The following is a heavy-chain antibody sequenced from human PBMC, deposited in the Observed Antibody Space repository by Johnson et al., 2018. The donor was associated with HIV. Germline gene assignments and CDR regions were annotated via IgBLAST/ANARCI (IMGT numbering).Heavy chain of an antibody. Sequence: VQLVESGGGLVQPWGSLRLSCAASGFTFSSYAMSWVRQAPGKGLEWVSAISGRVGSTTYADSVKGRFTISRDNAKNTLYLQMNSLRAEDTAVYYCARDPLLHGSTFDMWGPGTMVTVSS. V-gene: IGHV3-23*04. CDR2: ISGRVGST. J-gene: IGHJ3*02. CDR3: ARDPLLHGSTFDM. D-gene: IGHD3-10*01. CDR1: GFTFSSYA.